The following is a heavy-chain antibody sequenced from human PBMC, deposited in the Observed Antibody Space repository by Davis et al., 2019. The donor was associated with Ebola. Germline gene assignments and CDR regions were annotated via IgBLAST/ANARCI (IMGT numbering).Heavy chain of an antibody. CDR1: GFTFSGSA. D-gene: IGHD2-15*01. CDR2: IRSKANSYAT. J-gene: IGHJ4*02. V-gene: IGHV3-73*01. CDR3: NAGIVVVVAATPFDY. Sequence: GESLKISCAASGFTFSGSAMHWVRQASGKGLEWVGRIRSKANSYATAYAASVKGRFTISRDDSKNTLYLQMNSLKTEDKAVYYCNAGIVVVVAATPFDYWGQGTLVTVSS.